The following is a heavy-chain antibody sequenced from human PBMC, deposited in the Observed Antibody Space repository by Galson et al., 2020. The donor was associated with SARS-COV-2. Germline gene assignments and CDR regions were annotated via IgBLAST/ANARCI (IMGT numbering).Heavy chain of an antibody. CDR1: GYTLTELS. CDR3: ATSSVIDDYVWGSYRFEIDY. V-gene: IGHV1-24*01. CDR2: FDPEDGET. D-gene: IGHD3-16*02. Sequence: ASVKVSCKVSGYTLTELSMHWVRQAPGKGLEWMGGFDPEDGETIYAQKFQGRVTMTEDTSTDTAYMELSSLRSEDTAVYYCATSSVIDDYVWGSYRFEIDYWGQGTLVTVSS. J-gene: IGHJ4*02.